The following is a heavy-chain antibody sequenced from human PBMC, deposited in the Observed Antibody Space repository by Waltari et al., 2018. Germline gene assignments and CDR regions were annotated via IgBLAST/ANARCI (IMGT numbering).Heavy chain of an antibody. D-gene: IGHD3-3*01. CDR2: IYYSGST. CDR1: GGSISSYY. V-gene: IGHV4-59*01. Sequence: QVQLQESGPGLVKPSETLSLTCTVSGGSISSYYWSWIRQPPGKGLEWIRYIYYSGSTNYNPSLKSRVTISVDTSKNQFSLKLSSVTAADTAVYYCARGDDFWSGADGMDVWGQGTTVTVSS. J-gene: IGHJ6*02. CDR3: ARGDDFWSGADGMDV.